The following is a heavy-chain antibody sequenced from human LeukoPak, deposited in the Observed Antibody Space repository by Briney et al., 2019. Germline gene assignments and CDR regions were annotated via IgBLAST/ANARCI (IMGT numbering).Heavy chain of an antibody. CDR2: IIPIFGTA. CDR1: GGTFSSYA. V-gene: IGHV1-69*01. J-gene: IGHJ5*02. D-gene: IGHD2-21*01. Sequence: SVKVSCKASGGTFSSYAISWVRQAPGQGLEWMGGIIPIFGTASYAQKFQGRVTITADESTSTAYMELSSLRSEDTAVCYCAREPVAYCGGDCLNWFDPWGQGTLVTVSS. CDR3: AREPVAYCGGDCLNWFDP.